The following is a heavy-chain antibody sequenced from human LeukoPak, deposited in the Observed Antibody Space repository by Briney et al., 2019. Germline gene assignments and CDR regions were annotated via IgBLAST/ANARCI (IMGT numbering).Heavy chain of an antibody. V-gene: IGHV4-31*11. D-gene: IGHD2-2*01. CDR3: ARAQSPHTIGY. CDR1: GGSISSGGYS. J-gene: IGHJ4*02. Sequence: PSQTLSLTCAVSGGSISSGGYSWSWIRQHPGKGLEWIGYIYYSGSTYYNPSLKSRVTISVDTPKNQFSLKLSSVTAADTAVYYCARAQSPHTIGYWGQGTLVTVSS. CDR2: IYYSGST.